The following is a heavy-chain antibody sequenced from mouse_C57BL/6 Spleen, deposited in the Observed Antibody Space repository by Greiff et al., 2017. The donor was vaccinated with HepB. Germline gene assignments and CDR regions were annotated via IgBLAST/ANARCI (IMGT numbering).Heavy chain of an antibody. D-gene: IGHD4-1*01. V-gene: IGHV7-3*01. CDR3: ARSSLGPWFAY. CDR2: IRNKANGYTT. Sequence: EVNVVESGGGLVQPGGSLSLSCAASGFTFTDYYMSWVRQPPGKALEWLGFIRNKANGYTTEYSASVKGRFTISRDNSQSILYLQMNALRAEDSATYYCARSSLGPWFAYWGQGTLVTVSA. CDR1: GFTFTDYY. J-gene: IGHJ3*01.